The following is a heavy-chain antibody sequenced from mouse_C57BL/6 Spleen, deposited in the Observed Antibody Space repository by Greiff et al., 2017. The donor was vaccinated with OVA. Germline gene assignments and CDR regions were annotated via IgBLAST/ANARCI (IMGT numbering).Heavy chain of an antibody. CDR3: ARCYEGYGDCAMAY. Sequence: EVQLQQSGPELVKPGASVKISCKASGYTFTDYYMNWVKQSHGKSLEWIGDINPNNGGTSYNQKFKGKATLSVEKSSSTAYMELRSLKSEDSAVYYGARCYEGYGDCAMAYWGQGTSVTVSA. CDR2: INPNNGGT. CDR1: GYTFTDYY. J-gene: IGHJ4*01. V-gene: IGHV1-26*01. D-gene: IGHD2-3*01.